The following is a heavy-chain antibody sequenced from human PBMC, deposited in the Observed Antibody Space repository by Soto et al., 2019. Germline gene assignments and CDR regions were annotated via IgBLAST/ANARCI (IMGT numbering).Heavy chain of an antibody. V-gene: IGHV4-4*02. D-gene: IGHD6-6*01. Sequence: NPSETLSLTCAVSGGSISSSNWCSCVRQPPGKGLEWVGEIYHSGSTNYNPSLKSRVTISVDKSKNQFSLKLSSVTAADTAVYYCARWIAARSGGYYYYYGMDVWGQGTTVTVSS. CDR1: GGSISSSNW. CDR3: ARWIAARSGGYYYYYGMDV. CDR2: IYHSGST. J-gene: IGHJ6*02.